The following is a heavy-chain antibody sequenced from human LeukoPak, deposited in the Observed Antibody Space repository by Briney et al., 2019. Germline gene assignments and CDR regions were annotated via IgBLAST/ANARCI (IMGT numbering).Heavy chain of an antibody. CDR1: GYTFTNYA. CDR3: ARDHGDFVGVRVGFDS. V-gene: IGHV1-18*01. CDR2: ISGYNGNT. D-gene: IGHD4-17*01. J-gene: IGHJ4*02. Sequence: ASVKASCKASGYTFTNYAISWVRQAPGQGLEWVARISGYNGNTDYAQKVKDRLTVTADTSTAYLEMRGLTSDDTAVYYCARDHGDFVGVRVGFDSWGQGTLVTVSS.